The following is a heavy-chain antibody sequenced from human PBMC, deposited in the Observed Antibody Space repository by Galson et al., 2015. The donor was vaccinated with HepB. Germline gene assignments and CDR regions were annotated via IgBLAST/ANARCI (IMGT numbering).Heavy chain of an antibody. V-gene: IGHV3-74*01. CDR3: ARVRYFDWLSNFFDY. CDR1: GFIFSSYW. J-gene: IGHJ4*02. D-gene: IGHD3-9*01. CDR2: INSDGSST. Sequence: CAASGFIFSSYWMHWVRQAPGKGLVWVSRINSDGSSTSYADSVKGRFTISRDNAKNTLYLQMNSLRAEDTAVYYCARVRYFDWLSNFFDYWGQGTLVTVSS.